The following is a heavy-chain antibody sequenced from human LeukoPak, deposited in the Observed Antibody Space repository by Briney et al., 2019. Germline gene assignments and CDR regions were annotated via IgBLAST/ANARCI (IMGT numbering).Heavy chain of an antibody. D-gene: IGHD5-18*01. CDR1: GFTFSSYA. J-gene: IGHJ4*02. Sequence: GGSLRLSCAASGFTFSSYAMSWVRQAPGKGLEWVGRIKSKTDGGTTDYAAPVKGRFTISRDDSKNTLYLQMNSLKTEDTAVYYCTTAAGYSYGSPFDYWGQGTLVTVSS. V-gene: IGHV3-15*01. CDR2: IKSKTDGGTT. CDR3: TTAAGYSYGSPFDY.